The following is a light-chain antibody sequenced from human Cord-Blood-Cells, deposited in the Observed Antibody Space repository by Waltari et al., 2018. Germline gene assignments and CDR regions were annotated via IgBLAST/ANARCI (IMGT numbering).Light chain of an antibody. CDR3: AAWDDSLNGPNWV. J-gene: IGLJ3*02. V-gene: IGLV1-44*01. CDR1: STPTVRNT. Sequence: SLLTHPPSATGLPGPTVTIPAHGRSTPTVRNTVHLYQQPPGTAPKLLIYSNNQRPSGVPDRFSGSKSGTSASLAISGLQSEDEADYYCAAWDDSLNGPNWVFGGGTKLTVL. CDR2: SNN.